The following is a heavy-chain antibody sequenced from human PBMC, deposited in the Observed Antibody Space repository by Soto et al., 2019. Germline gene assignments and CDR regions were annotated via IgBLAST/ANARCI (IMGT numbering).Heavy chain of an antibody. CDR2: IQSGGST. D-gene: IGHD3-22*01. CDR3: AVGYDSSGYRPY. J-gene: IGHJ4*02. CDR1: GFTVSSNY. V-gene: IGHV3-66*01. Sequence: HPGGSLRLSCAASGFTVSSNYMSWVRQAPGKGLEWVSLIQSGGSTYYAGSVKGRFTISRDNSKNTLFLQMNSLRAEDTAVYYCAVGYDSSGYRPYWGQGTLVTVSS.